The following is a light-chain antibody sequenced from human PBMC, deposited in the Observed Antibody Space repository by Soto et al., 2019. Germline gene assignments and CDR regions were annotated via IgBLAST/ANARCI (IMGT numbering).Light chain of an antibody. CDR2: DDI. J-gene: IGLJ1*01. CDR3: CSYAGSFNLV. Sequence: QSALTQPASVSGSPGQSITISCTGTSSDVGRYTLVSWYQHHPGKAPQLIIYDDIQRPSGVSNRFSGSKSDNTASLTISGLQAEDEADYFCCSYAGSFNLVFGTGTKLTVL. V-gene: IGLV2-23*01. CDR1: SSDVGRYTL.